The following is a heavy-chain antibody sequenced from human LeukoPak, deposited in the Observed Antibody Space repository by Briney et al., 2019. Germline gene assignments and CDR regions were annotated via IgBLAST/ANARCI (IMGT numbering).Heavy chain of an antibody. CDR2: ISGGVGTP. CDR3: AEDSVGVAGPEY. CDR1: GVTFSSYW. Sequence: GGSLRLSCVDSGVTFSSYWMSWVRQAPGKGLEWVSAISGGVGTPYYADSVKGRFTVSRDNGKNTVYLQMNSLRAEDTAVYYCAEDSVGVAGPEYWGQGTLVTVSS. V-gene: IGHV3-23*01. D-gene: IGHD6-19*01. J-gene: IGHJ4*02.